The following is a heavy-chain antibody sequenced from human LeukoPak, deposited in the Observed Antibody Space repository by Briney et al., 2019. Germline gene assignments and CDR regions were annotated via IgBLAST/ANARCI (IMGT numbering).Heavy chain of an antibody. Sequence: PGGSLRLSCAASGFTFSSYSMNWVRQAPGKGLEWVSSISSSSSYIYYADSVKGRFTISRDNAKNSLYLQMNSLRAEDTAVYYCARVYCSSTSCYALQFDYWGQGTLVTVSS. D-gene: IGHD2-2*01. J-gene: IGHJ4*02. V-gene: IGHV3-21*01. CDR1: GFTFSSYS. CDR2: ISSSSSYI. CDR3: ARVYCSSTSCYALQFDY.